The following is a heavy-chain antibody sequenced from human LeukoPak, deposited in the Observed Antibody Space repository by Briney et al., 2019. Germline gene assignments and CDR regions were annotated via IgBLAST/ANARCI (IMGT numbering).Heavy chain of an antibody. Sequence: GGSLRLSCAASGFTFSNYAMRWVRQAPGKGLEWVSGISGSGDSTYYADSVKGRFTISRDNSKNTLYLQMNSLRAEDTAVYYCSRSRPKFKDFDYWGQGTLVTVSS. V-gene: IGHV3-23*01. CDR2: ISGSGDST. CDR3: SRSRPKFKDFDY. J-gene: IGHJ4*02. CDR1: GFTFSNYA.